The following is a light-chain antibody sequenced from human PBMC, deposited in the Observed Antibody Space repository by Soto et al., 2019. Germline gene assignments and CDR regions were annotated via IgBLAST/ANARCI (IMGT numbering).Light chain of an antibody. CDR3: QTWGTGPWV. CDR2: LNSDGSH. V-gene: IGLV4-69*01. J-gene: IGLJ3*02. Sequence: QLVLTQSPSASASLGASVTLTCTLNSGHSSYAITWHQQQPEKGPRYLMRLNSDGSHSKGDGIPDRFSGSSSGAERYLTISSLQSEDEADYYCQTWGTGPWVFGGGTKLTVL. CDR1: SGHSSYA.